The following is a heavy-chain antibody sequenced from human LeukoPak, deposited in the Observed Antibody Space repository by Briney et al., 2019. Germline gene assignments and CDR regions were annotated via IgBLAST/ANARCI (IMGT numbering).Heavy chain of an antibody. CDR1: GYTFTTSA. Sequence: ASVKVSCKASGYTFTTSAMHWVRHAPGQRLEWMGWINAGNGNTIYSQKFQGRVTITRDTFASTAYMELSSLRSEDTAVYYCARGPPNYYDSSGLYGWFDPWGQGTLLSVSS. CDR3: ARGPPNYYDSSGLYGWFDP. CDR2: INAGNGNT. J-gene: IGHJ5*02. D-gene: IGHD3-22*01. V-gene: IGHV1-3*01.